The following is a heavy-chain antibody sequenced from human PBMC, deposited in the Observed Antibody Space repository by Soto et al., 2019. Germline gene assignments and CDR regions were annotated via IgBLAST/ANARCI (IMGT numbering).Heavy chain of an antibody. CDR2: INAGNGNT. CDR3: AKWTYLDF. CDR1: GYTFTSYA. Sequence: ASVKVSCKASGYTFTSYAMHWVRQAPGQRLEWMGWINAGNGNTKYSQKFQGRVTITRDTSRNTVYLQMNNLRADDTAIYYCAKWTYLDFWGQGTRVTVSS. D-gene: IGHD1-26*01. J-gene: IGHJ4*02. V-gene: IGHV1-3*01.